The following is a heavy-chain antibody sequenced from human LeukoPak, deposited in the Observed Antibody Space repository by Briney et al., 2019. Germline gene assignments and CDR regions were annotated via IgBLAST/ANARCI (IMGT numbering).Heavy chain of an antibody. CDR3: ARGREGATIAYGY. J-gene: IGHJ4*02. D-gene: IGHD1-26*01. Sequence: KPSETLSLTCTVSGGSISTSNYYWGWIRQPPGKGLEWIGNIFYSGSTYYSPSLKSRVTISLDTSRNQFSLKLSSVTAADTAVYYCARGREGATIAYGYWGQGTLVTVSS. CDR1: GGSISTSNYY. CDR2: IFYSGST. V-gene: IGHV4-39*07.